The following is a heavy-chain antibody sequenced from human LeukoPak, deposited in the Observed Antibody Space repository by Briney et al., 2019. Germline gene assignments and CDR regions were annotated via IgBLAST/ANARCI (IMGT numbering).Heavy chain of an antibody. CDR1: GGSISSYY. V-gene: IGHV4-39*01. D-gene: IGHD1-26*01. Sequence: SETLSLTCTVSGGSISSYYWAWIRQPPGKRPEWIGSIFYSGSTHYNPSLQSRITISADTSKGQFSLKLSSVTAADTAVYYCARQGVGATDFWGQGSLVTVSS. CDR2: IFYSGST. J-gene: IGHJ4*02. CDR3: ARQGVGATDF.